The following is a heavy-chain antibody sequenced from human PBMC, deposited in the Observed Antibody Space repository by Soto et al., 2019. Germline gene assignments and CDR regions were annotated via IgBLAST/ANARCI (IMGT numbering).Heavy chain of an antibody. D-gene: IGHD2-15*01. V-gene: IGHV3-30-3*01. CDR2: ISYDGSNK. J-gene: IGHJ4*02. Sequence: QVQLVESGGGVVQPGRSLRLSCAASGFTFSSYAMHWVRQAPGKGLEWVAVISYDGSNKYYADSVKGRFTISRDNSKNTLYLQMNSLRAEDTAVYYCARDPGYCSGGSCVDYWGQGTLVTVSS. CDR1: GFTFSSYA. CDR3: ARDPGYCSGGSCVDY.